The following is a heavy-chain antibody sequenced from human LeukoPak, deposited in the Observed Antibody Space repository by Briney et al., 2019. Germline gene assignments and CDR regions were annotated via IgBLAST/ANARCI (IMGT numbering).Heavy chain of an antibody. Sequence: GGSLRLSCAASGFTFSVYGMHWVRQAPGTGLEWVAVISHDGDHKYHADSVKGRFTISRDNSKNTLYLQMNSLRVEDTAVYYCARHGPAAAFDYWGQGTLVTVSS. J-gene: IGHJ4*02. CDR3: ARHGPAAAFDY. D-gene: IGHD2-2*01. CDR1: GFTFSVYG. V-gene: IGHV3-30*03. CDR2: ISHDGDHK.